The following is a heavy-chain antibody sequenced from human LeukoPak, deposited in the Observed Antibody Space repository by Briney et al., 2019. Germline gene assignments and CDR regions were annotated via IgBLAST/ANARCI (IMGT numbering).Heavy chain of an antibody. V-gene: IGHV4-59*12. D-gene: IGHD3-9*01. CDR2: IYYSGST. CDR1: GGSISSYY. J-gene: IGHJ6*03. CDR3: ARDSYDILTGYSLLDYYYYYYMDV. Sequence: SETLSLTCTVSGGSISSYYWSWIRQPPGKGLEWVGYIYYSGSTNYNPSLKSRVTISVDTSKNQFSLKLSSVTAADTAVYYCARDSYDILTGYSLLDYYYYYYMDVWGKGTTVTVSS.